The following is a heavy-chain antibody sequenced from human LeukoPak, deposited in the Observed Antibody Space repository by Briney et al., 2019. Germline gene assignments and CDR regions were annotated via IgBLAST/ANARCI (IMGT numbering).Heavy chain of an antibody. J-gene: IGHJ4*02. CDR3: ASTPVEMATFYY. Sequence: PGGSLRLSCAASGFTFSSYSMNWVRQAPGKGLEWVSSISSSSSYIYYADSVKGRFTISRDNAKNSLYLQMNSLRAEDTAVYYCASTPVEMATFYYWGQGTLVTVSS. CDR2: ISSSSSYI. CDR1: GFTFSSYS. V-gene: IGHV3-21*01. D-gene: IGHD5-24*01.